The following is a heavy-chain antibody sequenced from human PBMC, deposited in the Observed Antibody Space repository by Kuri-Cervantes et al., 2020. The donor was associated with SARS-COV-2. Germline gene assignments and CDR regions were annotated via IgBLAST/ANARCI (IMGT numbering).Heavy chain of an antibody. Sequence: ASVKVSCKVSGYTLTELSMHWVRQAPGKGLEWMGGFDPEDGETIYAQKFQGRDTITADKSTSTAYMELSSLRSDDTAVYYCAIQSSNWYNSWGQGTLVTVSS. V-gene: IGHV1-24*01. CDR1: GYTLTELS. J-gene: IGHJ5*01. CDR3: AIQSSNWYNS. CDR2: FDPEDGET. D-gene: IGHD6-13*01.